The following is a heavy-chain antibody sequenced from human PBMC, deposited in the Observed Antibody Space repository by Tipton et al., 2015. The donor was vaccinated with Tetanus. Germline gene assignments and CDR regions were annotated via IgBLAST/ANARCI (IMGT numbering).Heavy chain of an antibody. CDR3: ARSFFDGGGYKSDN. J-gene: IGHJ4*02. CDR1: CLSFSCYY. D-gene: IGHD2-21*01. V-gene: IGHV4-34*01. CDR2: INYSGTT. Sequence: TLSLTCAVYCLSFSCYYWNWIRQPPGKVLEWIGEINYSGTTNYNPSLKRRITMSVDTSKNQFSLQLSSMTAADTAVVFCARSFFDGGGYKSDNWGEGAMVTVSS.